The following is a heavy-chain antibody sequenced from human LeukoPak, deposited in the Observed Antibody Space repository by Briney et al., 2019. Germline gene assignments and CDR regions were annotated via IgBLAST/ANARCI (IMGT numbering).Heavy chain of an antibody. CDR1: GGSISSATYY. CDR3: ARGRVRGVIITRWFDP. CDR2: INHSGST. V-gene: IGHV4-39*07. D-gene: IGHD3-10*01. J-gene: IGHJ5*02. Sequence: SETLSLTCTVSGGSISSATYYWSWIRQPPGKGLEWIGEINHSGSTNYNPSLKSRVTISVDTSKNQFSLKLSSVTAADTAVYYCARGRVRGVIITRWFDPWGQGTLVTVSS.